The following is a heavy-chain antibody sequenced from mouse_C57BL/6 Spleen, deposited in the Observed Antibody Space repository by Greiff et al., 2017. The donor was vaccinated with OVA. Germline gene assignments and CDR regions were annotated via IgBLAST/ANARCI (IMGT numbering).Heavy chain of an antibody. CDR3: ARAPTEGFAY. J-gene: IGHJ3*01. D-gene: IGHD1-1*01. CDR2: IYPRSGNT. CDR1: GYTFTSYG. V-gene: IGHV1-81*01. Sequence: VQRVESGAELARPGASVKLSCKASGYTFTSYGISWVKQRTGQGLEWIGEIYPRSGNTYYNEKFKGKATLTADKSSSTAYMELRSLTSEDSAVYFCARAPTEGFAYWGQGTLVTVSA.